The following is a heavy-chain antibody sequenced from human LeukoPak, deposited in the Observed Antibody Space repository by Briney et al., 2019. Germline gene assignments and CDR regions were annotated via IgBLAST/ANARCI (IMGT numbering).Heavy chain of an antibody. V-gene: IGHV6-1*01. Sequence: SQTLSLTCAISGDRVSTNNAAWSWLRQSPSIGLESLGRRYYRTKWYNYYAGSVKSRIIFNPDTSKNQFSLQLNSVTPEDTAVYYCAREKVVIAATHYYGMDVWGQGTTVTVSS. J-gene: IGHJ6*02. CDR3: AREKVVIAATHYYGMDV. CDR1: GDRVSTNNAA. D-gene: IGHD2-15*01. CDR2: RYYRTKWYN.